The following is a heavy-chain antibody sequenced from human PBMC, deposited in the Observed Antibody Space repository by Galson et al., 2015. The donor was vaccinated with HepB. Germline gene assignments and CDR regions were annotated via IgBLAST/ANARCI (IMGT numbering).Heavy chain of an antibody. Sequence: SLRLSCAASRFTFSTYAMSWVRQAPGKGLEWVSAISDSGGSTYYADSVKGRFTISRDNSKNTLYLQMNSLRAEDTAVYYCAGSSSSNPRTRYFDYWGQGTLVTVSS. D-gene: IGHD6-13*01. V-gene: IGHV3-23*01. CDR3: AGSSSSNPRTRYFDY. J-gene: IGHJ4*02. CDR1: RFTFSTYA. CDR2: ISDSGGST.